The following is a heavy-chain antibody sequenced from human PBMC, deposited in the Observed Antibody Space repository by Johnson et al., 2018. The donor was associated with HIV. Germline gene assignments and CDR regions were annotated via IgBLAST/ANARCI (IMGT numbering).Heavy chain of an antibody. CDR1: GFTFSSYA. V-gene: IGHV3-30*04. D-gene: IGHD3-22*01. J-gene: IGHJ3*02. Sequence: QVQLVESGGGVVQPGRSLRLSCAASGFTFSSYAMHWVRQAPGKGLEWVAVISYDGSNKYYADSVKGRFTISRDISKNTLYLQMNSLRAEDTAVYYCARDGTRYYYDSSGSRGTFDIWGQGTMVTVSS. CDR2: ISYDGSNK. CDR3: ARDGTRYYYDSSGSRGTFDI.